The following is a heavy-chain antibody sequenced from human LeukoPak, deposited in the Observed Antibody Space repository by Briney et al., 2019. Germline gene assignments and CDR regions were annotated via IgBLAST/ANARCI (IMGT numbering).Heavy chain of an antibody. D-gene: IGHD3-10*01. CDR2: INPNSGGT. Sequence: ASVTVSCKASGYTFTGYYMHWVRQAPGQGLEWMGWINPNSGGTNYAQKFQGRVTMTRDTPISTAYMELSRLRSDDTAVYYCASYGWREYSFDYWGQGTLVTVSS. J-gene: IGHJ4*02. V-gene: IGHV1-2*02. CDR3: ASYGWREYSFDY. CDR1: GYTFTGYY.